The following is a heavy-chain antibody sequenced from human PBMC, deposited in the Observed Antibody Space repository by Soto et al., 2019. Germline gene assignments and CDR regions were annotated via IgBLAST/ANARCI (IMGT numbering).Heavy chain of an antibody. J-gene: IGHJ4*02. CDR1: GYTFTSYG. CDR3: VVAAQPYYFDY. Sequence: QVQLVQSGAEVKKPGASVKVSCKASGYTFTSYGISWVRQAPGQGLEWMGWISAYNGNTNYAQKLQGRVTMTTDTPKSTAYMELRRLRSDDTAVYSCVVAAQPYYFDYWGQGTLVTVSS. CDR2: ISAYNGNT. D-gene: IGHD2-15*01. V-gene: IGHV1-18*01.